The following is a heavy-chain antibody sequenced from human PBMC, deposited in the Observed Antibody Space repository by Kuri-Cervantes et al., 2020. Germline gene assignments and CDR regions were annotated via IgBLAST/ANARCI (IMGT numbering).Heavy chain of an antibody. CDR2: ISYDGSNK. V-gene: IGHV3-30*03. CDR3: ALGYCNGGSCYVAWFDP. D-gene: IGHD2-15*01. Sequence: GESLKISCAASGFTFSSYGMHWVRQAPGKGLEWVAVISYDGSNKYYADSVKGRFTISRDNSKNTLYLQMNSLRAEDTAVYYCALGYCNGGSCYVAWFDPWGQGTLVTVSS. CDR1: GFTFSSYG. J-gene: IGHJ5*02.